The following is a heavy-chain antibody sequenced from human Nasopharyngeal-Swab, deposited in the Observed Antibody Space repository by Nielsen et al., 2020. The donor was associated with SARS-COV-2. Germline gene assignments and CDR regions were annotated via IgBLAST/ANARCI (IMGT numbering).Heavy chain of an antibody. V-gene: IGHV1-2*02. Sequence: ASVKVSCKTSGYTFSDYFLHWVREAPGQGLEWMGRLNPNTGVANYAQKFQGRVTMTCYTSLNTGYMELSSLRSDDTAIYYCARKKQLVRPFDYWGQGTLVTVSS. CDR3: ARKKQLVRPFDY. D-gene: IGHD6-13*01. CDR1: GYTFSDYF. J-gene: IGHJ4*02. CDR2: LNPNTGVA.